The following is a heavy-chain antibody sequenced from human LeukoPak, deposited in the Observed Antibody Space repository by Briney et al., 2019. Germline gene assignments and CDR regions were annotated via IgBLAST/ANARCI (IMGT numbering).Heavy chain of an antibody. CDR2: IYHSGST. J-gene: IGHJ4*02. V-gene: IGHV4-61*03. D-gene: IGHD3-22*01. CDR1: GYSINSGYY. Sequence: SETLSLTCTVSGYSINSGYYWTWIRQPPGKELEWIGYIYHSGSTKYNPSLKSRVTISVDTSKNHFSLKLSSVTAADTAVYYCARGQWLPVFDFWGQGTLVTVSS. CDR3: ARGQWLPVFDF.